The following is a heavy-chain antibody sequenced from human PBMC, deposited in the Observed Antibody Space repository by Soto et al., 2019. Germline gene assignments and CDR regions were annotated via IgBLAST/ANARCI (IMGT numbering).Heavy chain of an antibody. V-gene: IGHV3-23*01. CDR2: ISGSGGST. Sequence: GGSLRLSCAASGFTFSSYAMSWVRQAPGKGLEWVSAISGSGGSTYYADSVKGRFTISRDNSKNTLYLQMNSLRAEDTAVYYCPRVSMVRGEHYGMDVWGQGTTVTVSS. J-gene: IGHJ6*02. CDR1: GFTFSSYA. D-gene: IGHD3-10*01. CDR3: PRVSMVRGEHYGMDV.